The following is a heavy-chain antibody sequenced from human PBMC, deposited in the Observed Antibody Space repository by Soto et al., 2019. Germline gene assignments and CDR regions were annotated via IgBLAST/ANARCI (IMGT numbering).Heavy chain of an antibody. CDR2: IYYSGST. V-gene: IGHV4-31*03. J-gene: IGHJ4*02. CDR3: AREVRSKLWLRYYFDY. D-gene: IGHD5-18*01. Sequence: SETLSLTCTVSGGSISSGGYYWSWIRQHPGKGLEWIGYIYYSGSTYYNPSLKSRVTISVDTSKNQFSLKLSSVTAADTAVYYCAREVRSKLWLRYYFDYWGQGTLVTVSS. CDR1: GGSISSGGYY.